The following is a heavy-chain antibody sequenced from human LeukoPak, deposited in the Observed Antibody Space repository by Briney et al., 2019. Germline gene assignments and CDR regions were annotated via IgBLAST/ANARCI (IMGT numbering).Heavy chain of an antibody. CDR2: ISWNSGSI. V-gene: IGHV3-9*01. Sequence: GRSLRLSSAASGFTFDDYAMHWVRQAPGKGLEWVSGISWNSGSIGYADSVKGRFTISRDNAKNSLYLQMNSLRAEDTALYYCAKDLGIDWGQGTLVTVSS. D-gene: IGHD2-15*01. CDR3: AKDLGID. J-gene: IGHJ4*02. CDR1: GFTFDDYA.